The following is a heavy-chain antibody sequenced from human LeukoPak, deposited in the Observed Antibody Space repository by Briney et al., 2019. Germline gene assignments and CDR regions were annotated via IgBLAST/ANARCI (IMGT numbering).Heavy chain of an antibody. V-gene: IGHV3-21*05. Sequence: GGALRLSCAASEFTFSLYALNWVRQAPGKGLEGVSYINDVSSDIHYADSVKGRFTISSDNAKNTLYLQINSPRAEDTAVYYCARDTYQPGLIDCWGQGTLVTVSS. J-gene: IGHJ4*02. CDR2: INDVSSDI. CDR3: ARDTYQPGLIDC. CDR1: EFTFSLYA. D-gene: IGHD2-2*01.